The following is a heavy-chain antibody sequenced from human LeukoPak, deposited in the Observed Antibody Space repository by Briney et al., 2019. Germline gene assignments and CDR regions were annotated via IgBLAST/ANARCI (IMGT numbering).Heavy chain of an antibody. Sequence: PSETLSLTCTVSGGSISSSNYYWGWLRQPPGKGLEWIGSISSSGSTNYNPSLKSRVTISVDTSKNQFSLKLSSVTAADTAVYYCARGWGPGGYCSGGSCYSRPAYFDYWGQGTLVTVSS. CDR3: ARGWGPGGYCSGGSCYSRPAYFDY. V-gene: IGHV4-39*07. J-gene: IGHJ4*02. CDR1: GGSISSSNYY. D-gene: IGHD2-15*01. CDR2: ISSSGST.